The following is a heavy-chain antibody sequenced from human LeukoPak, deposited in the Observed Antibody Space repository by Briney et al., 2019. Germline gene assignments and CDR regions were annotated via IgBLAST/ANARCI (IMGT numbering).Heavy chain of an antibody. J-gene: IGHJ4*02. CDR3: AKAGQGISYYFDY. D-gene: IGHD6-13*01. CDR2: ISGSGGST. V-gene: IGHV3-23*01. CDR1: GFTFSTYA. Sequence: GGSLRLSCAASGFTFSTYAMSWVRQAPGKGLEWVSAISGSGGSTYYADSVKGRFTISRDNSKNTLYLQMNSLRAEDTAVYYCAKAGQGISYYFDYWGQGTLVTVSS.